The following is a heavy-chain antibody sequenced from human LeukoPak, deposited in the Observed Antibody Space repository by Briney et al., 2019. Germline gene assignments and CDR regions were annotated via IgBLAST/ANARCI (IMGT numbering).Heavy chain of an antibody. J-gene: IGHJ6*03. Sequence: GGSLRLSCAASGFTFSSCSMNWVRQAPGKGLEWVSYISSSGTTMYYADSVKGRFTISRDNAKNSLYLQMNSLRAEDTAVYYCARDPYSGSYGDYYYYYMDVWGKGTTVTISS. CDR2: ISSSGTTM. CDR3: ARDPYSGSYGDYYYYYMDV. CDR1: GFTFSSCS. D-gene: IGHD1-26*01. V-gene: IGHV3-48*01.